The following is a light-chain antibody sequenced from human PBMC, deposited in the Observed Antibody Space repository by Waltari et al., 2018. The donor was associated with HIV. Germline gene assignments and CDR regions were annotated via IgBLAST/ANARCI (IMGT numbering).Light chain of an antibody. Sequence: EIVMTQSPATLSVSPGERGILFCRASENINTTLALYQLKPGQAPRLLIAGASTRATGIPARFSGSGSGTDLTLNIGTLQSEDFAVYYCQQYNKWPRTFGRGTKVEI. V-gene: IGKV3-15*01. CDR3: QQYNKWPRT. J-gene: IGKJ4*02. CDR1: ENINTT. CDR2: GAS.